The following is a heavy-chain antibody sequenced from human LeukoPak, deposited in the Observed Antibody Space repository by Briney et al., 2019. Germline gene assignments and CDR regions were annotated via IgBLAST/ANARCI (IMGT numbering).Heavy chain of an antibody. CDR2: INHSGST. D-gene: IGHD1-26*01. Sequence: SETLSLTCAVYGGSFSGYYWSWIRQPPGKGLEWIGEINHSGSTNYNPSLKSRDTISVDTSKNQFSLKLSSVTAADTAVYYCARKGGPFGYWGQGTLVTVSS. V-gene: IGHV4-34*01. CDR3: ARKGGPFGY. J-gene: IGHJ4*02. CDR1: GGSFSGYY.